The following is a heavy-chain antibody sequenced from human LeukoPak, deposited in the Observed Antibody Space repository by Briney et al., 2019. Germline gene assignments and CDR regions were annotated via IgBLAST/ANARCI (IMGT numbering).Heavy chain of an antibody. CDR1: GYTFTSYY. Sequence: ASVKVSCKASGYTFTSYYMHWVRQAPGQGLEWMGIINPSGGSTSYAQKFQGRVTMTRDMSTSTVYMELSSLRSEDTAVYYCARYLGVWGSYRRINSMGNAFDIWGQGTMVTVSS. D-gene: IGHD3-16*02. V-gene: IGHV1-46*01. CDR3: ARYLGVWGSYRRINSMGNAFDI. J-gene: IGHJ3*02. CDR2: INPSGGST.